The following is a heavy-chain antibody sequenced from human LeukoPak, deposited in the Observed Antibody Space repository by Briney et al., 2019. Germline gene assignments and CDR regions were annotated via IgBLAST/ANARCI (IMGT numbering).Heavy chain of an antibody. Sequence: GGSLRLSCAASGFTFSDYYMSWIREAPGRGLEWVSYISSSGSTIYYADSVKGRFTISRDNAKNSLYLQMNSLRAEDTAVYYCARAPSYYYDSSGLLFSLEEYYFDYWGQGTLVTVSS. CDR3: ARAPSYYYDSSGLLFSLEEYYFDY. CDR2: ISSSGSTI. D-gene: IGHD3-22*01. V-gene: IGHV3-11*01. CDR1: GFTFSDYY. J-gene: IGHJ4*02.